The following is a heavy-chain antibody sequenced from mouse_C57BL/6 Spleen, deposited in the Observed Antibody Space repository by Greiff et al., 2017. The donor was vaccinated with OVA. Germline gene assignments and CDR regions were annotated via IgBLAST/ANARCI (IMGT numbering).Heavy chain of an antibody. V-gene: IGHV5-12*01. CDR3: VRQIGYYGSSYWDY. D-gene: IGHD1-1*01. CDR1: GFTFSDYY. CDR2: ISNGGGST. J-gene: IGHJ2*01. Sequence: EVKLVESGGGLVQPGGSLKLSCAASGFTFSDYYMYWVRQTPEKRLEWVAYISNGGGSTYSPDTVKGRFTISRDNAKNTLYLQMSRLKSEDTAMYYCVRQIGYYGSSYWDYWGQGTTLTVSS.